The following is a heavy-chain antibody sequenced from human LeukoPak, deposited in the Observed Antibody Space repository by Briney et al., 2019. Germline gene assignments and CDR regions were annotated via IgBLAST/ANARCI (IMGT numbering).Heavy chain of an antibody. V-gene: IGHV3-53*01. D-gene: IGHD3-16*01. J-gene: IGHJ3*02. CDR3: ARGGAHTYVYTFDI. CDR1: GFTVTTNY. CDR2: ISSGGSA. Sequence: GGSLRLSCAASGFTVTTNYMSWVRQAPGKGLEWVSVISSGGSAYYTDSVKGRFTISRDNSKNTLYLQMNSLRAEDTAMYYCARGGAHTYVYTFDIWGQGTMVTVSS.